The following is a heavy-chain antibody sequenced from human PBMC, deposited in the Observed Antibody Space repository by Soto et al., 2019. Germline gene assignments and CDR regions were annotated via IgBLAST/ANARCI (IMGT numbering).Heavy chain of an antibody. J-gene: IGHJ3*02. Sequence: EVQLVESGGGLIQSGGSLRLSCAASGLTISSYNMNWVRQAPGKGLEWVAYMSSIGIIMYYADSLKCRFTISRDNAKNSLFLQMNSLRDADTAVYYCAGAFDIWGQGTMVIVSS. CDR1: GLTISSYN. V-gene: IGHV3-48*02. CDR2: MSSIGIIM. CDR3: AGAFDI.